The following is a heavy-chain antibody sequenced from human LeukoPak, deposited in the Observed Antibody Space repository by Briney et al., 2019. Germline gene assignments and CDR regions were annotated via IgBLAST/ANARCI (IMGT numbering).Heavy chain of an antibody. V-gene: IGHV4-59*01. J-gene: IGHJ4*02. CDR1: GGSISSYY. CDR2: IYYSGST. Sequence: SETLSLTCTVSGGSISSYYWSWIRQPPGKGLEWIGYIYYSGSTNYNPSLKGRVTISVDTSKNQFSLKLSSVTAADTAVYYCARDTGMGIAAAGHFDYWGQGTLVTVSS. CDR3: ARDTGMGIAAAGHFDY. D-gene: IGHD6-13*01.